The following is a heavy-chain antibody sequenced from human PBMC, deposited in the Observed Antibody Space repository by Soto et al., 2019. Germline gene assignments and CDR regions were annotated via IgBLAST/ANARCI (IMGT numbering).Heavy chain of an antibody. CDR1: GFTFSSYA. CDR3: ATSRGGVVVVAAFDY. V-gene: IGHV3-23*01. CDR2: ISGSGGST. J-gene: IGHJ4*02. Sequence: VQLLESGGGLVQPGGSLRLSCAASGFTFSSYAMSWVRQAPGKGLEWVSAISGSGGSTYYADSVKGRFTISRDNSKNTLYLQMNSLRAEDTAVYYCATSRGGVVVVAAFDYWGQGTLVTVSS. D-gene: IGHD2-15*01.